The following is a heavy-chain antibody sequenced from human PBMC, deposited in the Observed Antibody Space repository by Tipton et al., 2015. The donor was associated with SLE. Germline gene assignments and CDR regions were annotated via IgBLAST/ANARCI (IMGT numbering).Heavy chain of an antibody. CDR3: AGASPPFVPSGGGFDP. CDR2: IYYSGST. D-gene: IGHD2-2*01. V-gene: IGHV4-59*01. Sequence: TLSLTCAVYGGSFSGYYWSWIRQPPGKGLEWIGYIYYSGSTNYNPSLKSRVTISVDTSKNQVSLKLSSVTAADTAVYYCAGASPPFVPSGGGFDPWGQGTLVTVSS. CDR1: GGSFSGYY. J-gene: IGHJ5*02.